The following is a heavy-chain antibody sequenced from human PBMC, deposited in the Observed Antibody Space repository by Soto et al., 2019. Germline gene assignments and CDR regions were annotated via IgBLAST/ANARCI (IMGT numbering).Heavy chain of an antibody. Sequence: GSLRLSCAASGFTFSSYWMSWVRQAPGKGLERVANIKQDGSEKYYVDSVKGRFTISRDNAKNSLYLQMNSLRAEDTAVYYCATGTEAATSVGYYGMDVWGQGTTVTVSS. D-gene: IGHD2-15*01. CDR1: GFTFSSYW. V-gene: IGHV3-7*01. CDR2: IKQDGSEK. J-gene: IGHJ6*02. CDR3: ATGTEAATSVGYYGMDV.